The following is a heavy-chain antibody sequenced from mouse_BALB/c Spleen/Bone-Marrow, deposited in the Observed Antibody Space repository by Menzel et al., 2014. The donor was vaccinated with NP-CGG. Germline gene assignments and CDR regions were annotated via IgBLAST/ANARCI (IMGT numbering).Heavy chain of an antibody. V-gene: IGHV1S81*02. Sequence: VQLQQSGAELVKPGASVRLSCKASGYTFTSYYMYWVKQRPGQGLEWIGEINPSNGGTNFNEKFKSKATLTVDKSSRAACMQLRSRTSEGSAVYYCTREGDSPFAYWGQGTLVTVSA. J-gene: IGHJ3*01. CDR3: TREGDSPFAY. D-gene: IGHD2-13*01. CDR2: INPSNGGT. CDR1: GYTFTSYY.